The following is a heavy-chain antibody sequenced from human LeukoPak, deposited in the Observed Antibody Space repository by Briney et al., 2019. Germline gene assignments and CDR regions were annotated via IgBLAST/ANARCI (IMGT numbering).Heavy chain of an antibody. V-gene: IGHV3-9*01. D-gene: IGHD6-13*01. CDR3: AKSGYSSSWFRDDAFDI. Sequence: GGSLRLSCAASGFTFDDYAMHRVRQAPGKGLEWVSGISWNSGSIGYADSVKGRFTISRDNAKNSLYLQMNSLRAEDTALYYCAKSGYSSSWFRDDAFDIWGQGTMVTVSS. CDR1: GFTFDDYA. J-gene: IGHJ3*02. CDR2: ISWNSGSI.